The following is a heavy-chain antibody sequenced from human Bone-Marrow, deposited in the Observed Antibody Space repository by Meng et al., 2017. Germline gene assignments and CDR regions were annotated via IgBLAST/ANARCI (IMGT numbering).Heavy chain of an antibody. V-gene: IGHV4-34*01. CDR3: ARGTRPLLFQH. D-gene: IGHD1-1*01. CDR1: GGSFSGYY. Sequence: QGQLQELGAGLLKPSETLSLTCAVYGGSFSGYYWSWIRQPPGKGLEWIGEINHSGSTNYNPSLKSRVTISVDTSKNQFSLKLSSVTAADTAVYYCARGTRPLLFQHWGQGTLVTVSS. J-gene: IGHJ1*01. CDR2: INHSGST.